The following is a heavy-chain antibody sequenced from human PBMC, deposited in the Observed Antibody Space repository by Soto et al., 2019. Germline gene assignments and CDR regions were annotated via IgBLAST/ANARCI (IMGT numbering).Heavy chain of an antibody. D-gene: IGHD6-6*01. CDR1: GFTFSHYW. J-gene: IGHJ6*02. V-gene: IGHV3-7*03. CDR3: ARDRQLVQYKYYYGMDV. CDR2: IEQDGFVT. Sequence: EVQLVESGGGLVQPGGSLRLSCAASGFTFSHYWMSWVRQAPGKGLEWVASIEQDGFVTYYVDSVKGRFTISRDNAKKSLYLQLSNLRAEDTGVYYCARDRQLVQYKYYYGMDVWGQGTTVTVSS.